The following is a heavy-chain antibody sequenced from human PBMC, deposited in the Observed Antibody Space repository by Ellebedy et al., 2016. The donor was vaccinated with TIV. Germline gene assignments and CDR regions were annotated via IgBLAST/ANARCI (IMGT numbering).Heavy chain of an antibody. CDR2: ITSSSDSI. D-gene: IGHD6-25*01. CDR1: GFTFSSYS. V-gene: IGHV3-48*01. J-gene: IGHJ4*02. Sequence: PGGSLRLSCAASGFTFSSYSFNRVRQAPGKGLEWVSYITSSSDSIYYADSVRGRFTISRDNAKNSLYLQMNSLRAEDTAVYYCAREMGLAAMDYWGQGTLVTVSS. CDR3: AREMGLAAMDY.